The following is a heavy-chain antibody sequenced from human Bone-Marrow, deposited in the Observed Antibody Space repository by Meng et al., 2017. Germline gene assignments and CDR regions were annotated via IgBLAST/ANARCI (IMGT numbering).Heavy chain of an antibody. Sequence: QWQLPGYGHGLVKPSETLSLCCAGSGDSISSGNWCIWLRQPPGKGLEWIGEIHHSGSTYYNPSLKSRITMSVDTSKNQFYLKLSSVTAADTAVYYCARSTGSRGSYATLDYWGQGTLVTVSS. J-gene: IGHJ4*02. CDR2: IHHSGST. CDR3: ARSTGSRGSYATLDY. D-gene: IGHD2-15*01. V-gene: IGHV4-55*01. CDR1: GDSISSGNW.